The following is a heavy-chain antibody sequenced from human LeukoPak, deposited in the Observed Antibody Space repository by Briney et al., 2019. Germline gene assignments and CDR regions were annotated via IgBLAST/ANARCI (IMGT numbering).Heavy chain of an antibody. CDR1: GGSVSSDDYY. Sequence: SQTLSLTCTVSGGSVSSDDYYWSWIRQPPGKGLEWIGYIYYSGTTYYNPFLESRVTISVDTSKNQFSLKLSSVTAADTAVYYCAREAHDYGDYVGAFDIWGQGTTVTVSS. CDR2: IYYSGTT. V-gene: IGHV4-30-4*01. D-gene: IGHD4-17*01. J-gene: IGHJ3*02. CDR3: AREAHDYGDYVGAFDI.